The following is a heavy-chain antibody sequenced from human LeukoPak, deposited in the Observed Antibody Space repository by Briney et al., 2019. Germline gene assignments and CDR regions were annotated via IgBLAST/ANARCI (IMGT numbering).Heavy chain of an antibody. J-gene: IGHJ4*02. V-gene: IGHV1-46*01. CDR1: GYTFTSYY. Sequence: GASVKVSCKASGYTFTSYYMHWVRQAPGQGLEWMGIINPSDGFTSYAQKFQGRVTMTSDTSTSTVYMELSSLRSEDTAVYYCARTGYNYDYYYWSQGTLVTVSS. CDR2: INPSDGFT. D-gene: IGHD5-18*01. CDR3: ARTGYNYDYYY.